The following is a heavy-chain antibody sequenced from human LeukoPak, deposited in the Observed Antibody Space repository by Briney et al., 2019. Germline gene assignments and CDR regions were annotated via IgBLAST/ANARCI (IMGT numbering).Heavy chain of an antibody. J-gene: IGHJ4*02. CDR3: AREMVEVGASN. CDR2: IWYDGTNK. D-gene: IGHD1-26*01. V-gene: IGHV3-33*01. Sequence: GGSLSLSCAASGFTFSSYGMHWVRQAPGKGLEWVALIWYDGTNKYYADSVKGRFTISRDNSKNTLYLQMNSLRAEDTAVYYCAREMVEVGASNWGQGTLVTVSS. CDR1: GFTFSSYG.